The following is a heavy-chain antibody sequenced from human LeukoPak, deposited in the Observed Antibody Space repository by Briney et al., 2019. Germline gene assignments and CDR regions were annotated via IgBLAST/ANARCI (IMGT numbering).Heavy chain of an antibody. CDR2: IYYSGST. Sequence: PSETLSLTCTVSGASFSSSTYYWGWIRQPPGKGLEWIGSIYYSGSTYYNPSLKSRVTMSVDTSKNQFSLKLSSVTAADTAVYYCARHAGGIAAAGTRPFDYWSQGTLVTVSS. CDR3: ARHAGGIAAAGTRPFDY. D-gene: IGHD6-13*01. V-gene: IGHV4-39*01. CDR1: GASFSSSTYY. J-gene: IGHJ4*02.